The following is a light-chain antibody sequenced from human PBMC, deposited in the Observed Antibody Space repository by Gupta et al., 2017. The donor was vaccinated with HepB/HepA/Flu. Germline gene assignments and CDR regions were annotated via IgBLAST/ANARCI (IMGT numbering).Light chain of an antibody. CDR2: KDK. CDR3: QAWNRSTVA. Sequence: YDLTQPPSVSVSPGQTARITCSADGLGDYRVSWHRQKPGQSLVLIIYKDKKRPSGSPERFSGSTSGNTATLTMDGTQAVDEDDYHCQAWNRSTVAFGRGTKLTVL. V-gene: IGLV3-1*01. J-gene: IGLJ2*01. CDR1: GLGDYR.